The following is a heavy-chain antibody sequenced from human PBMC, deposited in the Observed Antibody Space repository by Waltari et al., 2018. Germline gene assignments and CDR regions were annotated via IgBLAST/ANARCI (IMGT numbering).Heavy chain of an antibody. Sequence: QVHLQESGPRLVKPSETLSLTCPVSGFSITSGYYWGWIRQTPGKGLEWIGNLYNSGSPHYNRSRRSRVTISLDTAKNQFSLKVISVTAADTAVYYCARLRNGYYYIDFWGQGTLVTVSP. V-gene: IGHV4-38-2*01. J-gene: IGHJ4*02. D-gene: IGHD5-18*01. CDR1: GFSITSGYY. CDR3: ARLRNGYYYIDF. CDR2: LYNSGSP.